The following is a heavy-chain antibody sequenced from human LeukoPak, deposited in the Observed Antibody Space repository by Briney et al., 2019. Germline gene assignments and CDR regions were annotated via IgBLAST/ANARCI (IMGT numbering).Heavy chain of an antibody. J-gene: IGHJ4*02. V-gene: IGHV3-15*01. Sequence: PGGSLRLSCAASGFTFSNAWMSWVRQAPGKGLEWVGRIKSKTDGGTTDYAAPVKGRFTISRDDSKNTLYPQMNSLKTEDTAVYYCTTDFAGGSCLWGQGTLVTVSS. CDR1: GFTFSNAW. D-gene: IGHD2-15*01. CDR3: TTDFAGGSCL. CDR2: IKSKTDGGTT.